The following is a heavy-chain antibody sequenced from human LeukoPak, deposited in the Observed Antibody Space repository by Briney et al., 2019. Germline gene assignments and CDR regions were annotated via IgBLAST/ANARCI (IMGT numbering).Heavy chain of an antibody. CDR3: ARGTLGAWGW. CDR2: ISSSNNYI. D-gene: IGHD6-19*01. J-gene: IGHJ4*02. CDR1: GFTFSSYD. V-gene: IGHV3-21*01. Sequence: AGGPLRLSCAASGFTFSSYDMNWVRQAPGKGLEWVSSISSSNNYIHYADSVKGRFTISRDNAKNSLYLQMNSLRAEDTAVYFCARGTLGAWGWWGQGTLVTVSS.